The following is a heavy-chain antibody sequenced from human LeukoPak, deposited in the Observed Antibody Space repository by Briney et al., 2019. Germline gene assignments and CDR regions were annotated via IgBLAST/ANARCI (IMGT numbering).Heavy chain of an antibody. CDR2: ISYDGSNK. CDR3: AKEGSMDAGAFDI. V-gene: IGHV3-30*18. Sequence: GRSLRLSCAASGFTFSSYGMHWVRQAPGKGLEWVAVISYDGSNKYYADSVKGRFTISRDNSKNTLYLQMNSLRGEDTAVYYCAKEGSMDAGAFDIWGQGTMVSVSS. J-gene: IGHJ3*02. D-gene: IGHD2-2*01. CDR1: GFTFSSYG.